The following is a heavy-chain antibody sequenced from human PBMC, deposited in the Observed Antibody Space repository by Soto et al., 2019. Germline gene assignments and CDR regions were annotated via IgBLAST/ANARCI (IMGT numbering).Heavy chain of an antibody. J-gene: IGHJ6*02. CDR1: GSTFSSYA. CDR2: ISSNGGST. CDR3: ARGIAGSVYGMDV. D-gene: IGHD2-15*01. V-gene: IGHV3-64*01. Sequence: EVQLVESGGGLVQPGGSLRLSCAASGSTFSSYAMHWVHQAPGKGLEYVSAISSNGGSTYYANSVKGRFTISRDNSKNTLYLQMGSLRAEDMAVYYCARGIAGSVYGMDVWGQGTTVTVSS.